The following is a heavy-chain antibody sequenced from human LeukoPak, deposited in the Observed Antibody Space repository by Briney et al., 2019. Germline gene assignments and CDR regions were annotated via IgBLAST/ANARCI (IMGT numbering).Heavy chain of an antibody. D-gene: IGHD5-12*01. J-gene: IGHJ4*02. CDR1: GYSISSGYY. V-gene: IGHV4-38-2*02. CDR2: IYHSGST. CDR3: ARDGYSGNDGL. Sequence: SETLSLTCTVSGYSISSGYYWGWIRQPPGKGLEWIGSIYHSGSTYYNPSLKSRVTISVDTSKNQFSLKLSSVTAADTAVYYCARDGYSGNDGLWGQGSLVTVSS.